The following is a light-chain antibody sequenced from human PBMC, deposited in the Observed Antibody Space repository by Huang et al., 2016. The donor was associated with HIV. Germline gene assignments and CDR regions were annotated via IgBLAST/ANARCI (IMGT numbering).Light chain of an antibody. J-gene: IGKJ2*01. V-gene: IGKV3D-20*01. Sequence: EIVLTQSPASLSLSPGERAMLSCGASQSVSSRYLAWFQQKPGLPPRLLLYDASVRAPGIPDRCRGGGSGKDFTLTISRLEPEDFAVYYWQQYGSSSYTFGQGTKLEIK. CDR2: DAS. CDR3: QQYGSSSYT. CDR1: QSVSSRY.